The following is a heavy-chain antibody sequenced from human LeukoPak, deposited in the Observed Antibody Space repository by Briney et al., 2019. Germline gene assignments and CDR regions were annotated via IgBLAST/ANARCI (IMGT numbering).Heavy chain of an antibody. CDR2: MKQDGSEK. V-gene: IGHV3-7*01. Sequence: PGGSLRLSCAASGFTFSSYWMSWVRQAPGKGLEWVANMKQDGSEKYYVDSVKGRFTISRDNAKNSLYLQMNSLRAEDTAVYYCARDYPYYDFWSGYGPTAYVDYWGQGTLVTVSS. CDR3: ARDYPYYDFWSGYGPTAYVDY. J-gene: IGHJ4*02. CDR1: GFTFSSYW. D-gene: IGHD3-3*01.